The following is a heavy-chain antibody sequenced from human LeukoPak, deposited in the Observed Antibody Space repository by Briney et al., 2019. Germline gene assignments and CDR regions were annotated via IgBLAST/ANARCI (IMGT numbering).Heavy chain of an antibody. CDR2: ISGSGAST. J-gene: IGHJ4*02. CDR3: AKLDDIVVVPAAGQYDY. Sequence: GGSLRLSCAASGFTFSSYAMNWVRQAPGKGLEWVSCISGSGASTYYADSVKGRFTISRDNSKNTLYLQMNSLRAEDTAVYYCAKLDDIVVVPAAGQYDYWGQGTLVTVSS. D-gene: IGHD2-2*01. CDR1: GFTFSSYA. V-gene: IGHV3-23*01.